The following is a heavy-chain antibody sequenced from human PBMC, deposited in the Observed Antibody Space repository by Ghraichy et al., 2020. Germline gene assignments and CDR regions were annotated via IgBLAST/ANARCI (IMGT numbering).Heavy chain of an antibody. CDR3: AKDADGDYVDGWYFDL. J-gene: IGHJ2*01. CDR1: GFTFSSYA. D-gene: IGHD4-17*01. Sequence: GGSLRLSCAASGFTFSSYAMSWVRQAPGKGLEWVSAISGSGGSTYYADSVKGRFTISRDNSKNTLYLQMNSLRAEDTAVYYCAKDADGDYVDGWYFDLWGRGTLVTVSS. V-gene: IGHV3-23*01. CDR2: ISGSGGST.